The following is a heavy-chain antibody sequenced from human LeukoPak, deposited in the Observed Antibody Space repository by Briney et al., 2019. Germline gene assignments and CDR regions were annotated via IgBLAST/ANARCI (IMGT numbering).Heavy chain of an antibody. Sequence: GGSLRLSCAASGFTFSSYAMHWVRQAPGKGLEWVAVISYDGSNKYYADSVKGRFTISRDNSKNTLYLQMNSLRAEDTAVYYCARDYGNDFWSVGYYYMDVWGKGTTVTVSS. CDR2: ISYDGSNK. D-gene: IGHD3-3*01. CDR1: GFTFSSYA. V-gene: IGHV3-30-3*01. CDR3: ARDYGNDFWSVGYYYMDV. J-gene: IGHJ6*03.